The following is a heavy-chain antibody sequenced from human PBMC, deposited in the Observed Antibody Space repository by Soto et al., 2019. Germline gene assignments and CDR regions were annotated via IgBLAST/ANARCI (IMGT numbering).Heavy chain of an antibody. Sequence: QVQLVESGGGVVQPGRSLRLSCAASGFTFSSYGMHWVRQAPGKGLEWVAVISYDGSNKYYADSVKGRFTISRDNSKNTLYLQMNSLRAEDSAVYYCAKDQPSDGYNLPDYWGQGTLVTVSS. CDR2: ISYDGSNK. CDR1: GFTFSSYG. J-gene: IGHJ4*02. D-gene: IGHD5-12*01. CDR3: AKDQPSDGYNLPDY. V-gene: IGHV3-30*18.